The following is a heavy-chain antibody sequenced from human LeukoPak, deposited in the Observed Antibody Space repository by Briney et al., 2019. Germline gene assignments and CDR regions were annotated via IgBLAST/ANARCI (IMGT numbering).Heavy chain of an antibody. CDR3: ARDSAAAGSSDYMDV. CDR1: GGSFSGYY. V-gene: IGHV4-34*01. Sequence: SETLSLTCAVYGGSFSGYYWSWIRQPPGKGLEWIGEINHSGSTNYNPSLKSRVTISVDTSKNQFSLKLSSVTAADTALYYCARDSAAAGSSDYMDVWGKGPRSPSP. D-gene: IGHD6-13*01. J-gene: IGHJ6*03. CDR2: INHSGST.